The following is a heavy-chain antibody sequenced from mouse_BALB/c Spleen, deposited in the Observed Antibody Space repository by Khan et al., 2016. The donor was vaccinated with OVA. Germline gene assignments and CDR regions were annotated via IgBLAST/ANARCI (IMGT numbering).Heavy chain of an antibody. D-gene: IGHD2-10*01. CDR1: GFSLPGFG. Sequence: QVQLKESGPGLVAPSQSLSITCTVSGFSLPGFGVNWVRQPPGKGLEWLGMIWGDGSTDYNSALKSRLNLSKDNSKSQVFLKMNSLQTNDTARYYCARAYYGNYREAMDYWGQGTSVTVSS. V-gene: IGHV2-6-7*01. CDR3: ARAYYGNYREAMDY. CDR2: IWGDGST. J-gene: IGHJ4*01.